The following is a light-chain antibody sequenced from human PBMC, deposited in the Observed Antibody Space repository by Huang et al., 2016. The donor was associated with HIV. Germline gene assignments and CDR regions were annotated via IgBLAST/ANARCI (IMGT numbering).Light chain of an antibody. V-gene: IGKV1-39*01. CDR2: AAS. CDR3: QESHSTPYT. Sequence: DIQMTQSPSSLSAFGGDRVNITCRTSHDIHFYVKWYQQKPGKAPQLLIYAASSLQSGAPSRFTGGGSGTDFTLSISSLQPEDFGTYYCQESHSTPYTFGQGTKVEIK. J-gene: IGKJ2*01. CDR1: HDIHFY.